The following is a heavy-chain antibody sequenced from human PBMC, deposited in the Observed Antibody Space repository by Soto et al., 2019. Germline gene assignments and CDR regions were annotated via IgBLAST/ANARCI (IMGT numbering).Heavy chain of an antibody. CDR2: IYYSGST. D-gene: IGHD3-3*01. J-gene: IGHJ4*02. V-gene: IGHV4-31*03. CDR1: GGSISSGGYY. CDR3: ASTNYDFWSGRDY. Sequence: SETLSLTCTVSGGSISSGGYYWSWIRQHPGKGLEWIGYIYYSGSTYYNPSLKSRVTISVGTSKNQFSLKLSSVTAADTAVYYCASTNYDFWSGRDYWGQGTLVTVSS.